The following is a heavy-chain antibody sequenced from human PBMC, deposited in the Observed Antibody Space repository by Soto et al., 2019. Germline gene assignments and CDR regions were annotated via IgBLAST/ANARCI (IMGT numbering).Heavy chain of an antibody. CDR1: GGSISSYY. V-gene: IGHV4-59*01. J-gene: IGHJ4*02. Sequence: SETPSLTCTVSGGSISSYYWSWIRQPPGKGLEWIGYIYYSGSTNYNPSLKSRVTISVDTSKNQFSLKLSSVTAADTAVYYCARVPHYYDSSGYYYLDYWGQGTLVTVSS. D-gene: IGHD3-22*01. CDR3: ARVPHYYDSSGYYYLDY. CDR2: IYYSGST.